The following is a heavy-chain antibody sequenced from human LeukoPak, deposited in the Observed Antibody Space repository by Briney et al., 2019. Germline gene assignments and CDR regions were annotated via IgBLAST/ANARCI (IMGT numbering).Heavy chain of an antibody. CDR3: ASSSTSRYYYYGMDV. J-gene: IGHJ6*02. CDR2: IYTSGST. V-gene: IGHV4-4*07. CDR1: GASTSVSY. Sequence: SGTLSFTSTAPGASTSVSYWSWIGQPAGKGRGWIGRIYTSGSTNYNPSLKSRVTMSVDTSKNQFSLKLSSVTAADTAVYYCASSSTSRYYYYGMDVWGQGTTVTVSS. D-gene: IGHD2-2*01.